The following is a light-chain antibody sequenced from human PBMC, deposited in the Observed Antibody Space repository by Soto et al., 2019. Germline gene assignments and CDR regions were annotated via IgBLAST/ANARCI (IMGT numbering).Light chain of an antibody. Sequence: DIQMTQSPSTLSGSVGDRATISCRASQTIISGLAWYQQKPGKAPKPLIYKASTLKSGVPSRFSGSGSGTEFTLTISSLQPDDFATYYCQHYNSYSEAFGQGTKVDIK. CDR1: QTIISG. CDR3: QHYNSYSEA. V-gene: IGKV1-5*03. CDR2: KAS. J-gene: IGKJ1*01.